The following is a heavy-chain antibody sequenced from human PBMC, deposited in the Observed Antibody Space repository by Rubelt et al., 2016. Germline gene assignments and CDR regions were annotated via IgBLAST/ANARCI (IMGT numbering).Heavy chain of an antibody. CDR2: INHSGST. V-gene: IGHV4-34*01. J-gene: IGHJ3*02. Sequence: WIGEINHSGSTNYNPSLKSRVTISVDTSKNQFSLKLSSVTAADTAVYYCARDRIITYYYDSSGYSVLAFDIWGQGTMVTVSS. CDR3: ARDRIITYYYDSSGYSVLAFDI. D-gene: IGHD3-22*01.